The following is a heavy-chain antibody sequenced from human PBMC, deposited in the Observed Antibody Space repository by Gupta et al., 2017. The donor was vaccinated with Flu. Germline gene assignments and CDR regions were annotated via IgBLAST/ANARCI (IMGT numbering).Heavy chain of an antibody. Sequence: QLQLQESDPGLVKPSETLSLTCDVSGASITNSNFYWAWIRQPPGKGLEWIGHAYYSGSTYYNPSLKSRVAMSVDTSKNQLSLTLTSVTATDTAVYYCARSPVAIRRYWYFDLWGRGTLVTASS. CDR1: GASITNSNFY. CDR2: AYYSGST. D-gene: IGHD6-19*01. V-gene: IGHV4-39*01. CDR3: ARSPVAIRRYWYFDL. J-gene: IGHJ2*01.